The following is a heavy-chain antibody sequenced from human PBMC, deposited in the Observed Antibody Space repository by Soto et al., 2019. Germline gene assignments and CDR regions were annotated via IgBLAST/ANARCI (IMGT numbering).Heavy chain of an antibody. V-gene: IGHV1-8*01. CDR3: ARGGYYYDSSAYYRPFDY. CDR1: GYTFTSYD. CDR2: MNPNSGNT. D-gene: IGHD3-22*01. J-gene: IGHJ4*02. Sequence: QVQLVQSGAEVKKPGASVKVSCKASGYTFTSYDINWVRQATGQGLEWMGWMNPNSGNTGYAQKFQGRVTMTRSTSISTAYMELSGLRSEDTAVYYCARGGYYYDSSAYYRPFDYWGQGTLVTVSS.